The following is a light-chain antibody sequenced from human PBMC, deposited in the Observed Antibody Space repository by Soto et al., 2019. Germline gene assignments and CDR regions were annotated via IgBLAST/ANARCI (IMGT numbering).Light chain of an antibody. V-gene: IGLV2-14*03. J-gene: IGLJ1*01. CDR2: HVS. CDR3: SSYASSSTLYV. Sequence: QSALTQPASVSGSPGQSITISCTGTSSDVGGYNYDSWYQQHPGKAPKLMIYHVSNRPSGVSNRFSGSKSGNTASLTISGLQAEDEADYYCSSYASSSTLYVFGAGTKLTVL. CDR1: SSDVGGYNY.